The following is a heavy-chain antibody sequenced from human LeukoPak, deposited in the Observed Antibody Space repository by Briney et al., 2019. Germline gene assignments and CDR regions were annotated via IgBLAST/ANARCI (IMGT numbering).Heavy chain of an antibody. CDR2: IYYSGST. D-gene: IGHD3-10*01. Sequence: PSETLSLTCTVSGGSISSSSYYWSWIRQPPGKGLEWIGYIYYSGSTNYNPSLKSRVTISVDTSKNQFSLKLSSVTAADTAVYYCARVPPLFGLSPYYYMDVWGKGTTVTISS. CDR3: ARVPPLFGLSPYYYMDV. J-gene: IGHJ6*03. V-gene: IGHV4-61*01. CDR1: GGSISSSSYY.